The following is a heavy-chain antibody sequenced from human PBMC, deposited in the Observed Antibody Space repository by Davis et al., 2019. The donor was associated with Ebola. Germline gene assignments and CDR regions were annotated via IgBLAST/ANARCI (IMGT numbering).Heavy chain of an antibody. Sequence: PGGSLRLSCAASGFTFRDYAMTWVRQAPGKGLEWVSTMSGTDESGFTTYYADSVKGRFSISRDNSKNTLFLQINGLRAEDTALYYCSKRIYLLDYWGQGTLVTVSS. CDR2: MSGTDESGFTT. V-gene: IGHV3-23*01. J-gene: IGHJ4*02. D-gene: IGHD2-15*01. CDR1: GFTFRDYA. CDR3: SKRIYLLDY.